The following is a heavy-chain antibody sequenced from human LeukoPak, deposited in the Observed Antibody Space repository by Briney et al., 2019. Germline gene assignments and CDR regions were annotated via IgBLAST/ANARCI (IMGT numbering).Heavy chain of an antibody. J-gene: IGHJ4*02. D-gene: IGHD3-22*01. Sequence: GRSLRLSCAASGFTFGSYGMHWVRQAPGKGLEWVAVIAYNGTNKHYSDSVKGRFTISRDNSKNTLYLQMNSLRAEDTAVYYCAKLSYDSSGSSSPSFDCWGQGALVTVSS. CDR3: AKLSYDSSGSSSPSFDC. CDR1: GFTFGSYG. CDR2: IAYNGTNK. V-gene: IGHV3-30*18.